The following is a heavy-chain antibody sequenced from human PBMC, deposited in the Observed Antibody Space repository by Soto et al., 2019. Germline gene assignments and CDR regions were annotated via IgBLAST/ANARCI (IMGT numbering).Heavy chain of an antibody. V-gene: IGHV3-30*03. J-gene: IGHJ4*02. CDR1: GFNFGFFG. D-gene: IGHD3-10*01. CDR2: ISGDGINT. CDR3: ARGNLSFDFDS. Sequence: QIQLVESGGDVVQPGRSLRLSCAASGFNFGFFGMHWVRQAPGKGLEWVAFISGDGINTHYADSVRDRFTLSRDYSKKTMYLQMATLIEDDTALYYCARGNLSFDFDSWGQGTLVTVSS.